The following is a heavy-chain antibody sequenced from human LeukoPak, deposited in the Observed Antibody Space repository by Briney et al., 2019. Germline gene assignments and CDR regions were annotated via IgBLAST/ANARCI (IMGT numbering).Heavy chain of an antibody. Sequence: EGSLRLSCAASGFTFSSYSMNWVRQAPGKGLEWVSSISSSSSYIYYADSVKGRFTISRDNAKNSLYLQMNSLRAEDTAVYYCAKGGSYRAFDIWGQGTMVTVSS. CDR2: ISSSSSYI. CDR1: GFTFSSYS. J-gene: IGHJ3*02. CDR3: AKGGSYRAFDI. D-gene: IGHD1-26*01. V-gene: IGHV3-21*04.